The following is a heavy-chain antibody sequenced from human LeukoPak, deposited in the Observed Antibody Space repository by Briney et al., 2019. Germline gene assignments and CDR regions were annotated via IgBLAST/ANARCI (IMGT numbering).Heavy chain of an antibody. CDR1: GGSISSSYYY. CDR2: INHSGST. V-gene: IGHV4-39*07. CDR3: ARGGEALDY. D-gene: IGHD3-16*01. Sequence: SETLSLTCTVSGGSISSSYYYWGWIRQPPGKGLEWIGEINHSGSTNYNPSLKSRVTISVDTSKNQFSLKLSSVTAADTAVYYCARGGEALDYWGQGTLVTVSS. J-gene: IGHJ4*02.